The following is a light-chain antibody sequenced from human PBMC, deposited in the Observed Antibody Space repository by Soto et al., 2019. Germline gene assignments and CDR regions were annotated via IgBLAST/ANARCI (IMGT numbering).Light chain of an antibody. V-gene: IGKV1-33*01. J-gene: IGKJ2*01. CDR3: QQCDNLPYT. Sequence: DVLMTQSPSSLSASVGDRVTITCQASQDINNYLNWYQQNPGKAPKLLIYDASNLETGVPLRFSGSGSGTEFTFPISSLQPEDIATYYCQQCDNLPYTFGQGTKLEMK. CDR1: QDINNY. CDR2: DAS.